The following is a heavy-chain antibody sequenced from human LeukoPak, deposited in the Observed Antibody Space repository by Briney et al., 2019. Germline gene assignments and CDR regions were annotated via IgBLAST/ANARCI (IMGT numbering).Heavy chain of an antibody. V-gene: IGHV4-34*01. Sequence: SETLSLTCAVYGGSFSGYYWSWIRQPPGKGLEWIGEINHSGSTNYNPSLKSRVTISVDTSKNQFSLKLSSMTAADTAVYYCARGDLSSSWSLRFWGQGTLVTVSS. CDR3: ARGDLSSSWSLRF. J-gene: IGHJ4*02. CDR1: GGSFSGYY. CDR2: INHSGST. D-gene: IGHD6-13*01.